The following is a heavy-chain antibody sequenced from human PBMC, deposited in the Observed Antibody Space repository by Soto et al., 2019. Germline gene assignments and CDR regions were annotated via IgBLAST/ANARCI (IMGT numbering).Heavy chain of an antibody. CDR3: AGDRSNADYYYGMYV. J-gene: IGHJ6*02. V-gene: IGHV1-3*05. Sequence: QVQLVQSGAEEKKPGASVKVSCKASGYTFTSYAMHWVRQAPGQRLEWMGWINAGNGNTNYSQKFQGRVTITRDTDARSAYMKVSRLISEDTAVYYCAGDRSNADYYYGMYVWGQGTTVSGSS. CDR2: INAGNGNT. CDR1: GYTFTSYA. D-gene: IGHD2-8*01.